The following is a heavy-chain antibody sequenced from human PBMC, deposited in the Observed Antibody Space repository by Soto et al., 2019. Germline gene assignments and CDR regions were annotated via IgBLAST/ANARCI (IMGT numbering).Heavy chain of an antibody. Sequence: ASETLSLTCDVYGGSFSGYIWTWIRQTPGKGLQWIGQINHSGSANYNPSLKSRVTISVHTSESQFSLELSSVTAADTAVYYCARGLISGSHYSGGWYYFDSWGQGTQVTVSS. CDR2: INHSGSA. J-gene: IGHJ4*02. CDR3: ARGLISGSHYSGGWYYFDS. D-gene: IGHD1-26*01. V-gene: IGHV4-34*01. CDR1: GGSFSGYI.